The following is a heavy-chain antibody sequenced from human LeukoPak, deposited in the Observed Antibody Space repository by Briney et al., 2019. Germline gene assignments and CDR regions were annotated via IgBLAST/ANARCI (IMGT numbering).Heavy chain of an antibody. CDR3: ARVARTTGNYYYYYMDV. Sequence: ASVKVSCKASGYTFTSYDINWARQATGQGLEWMGWVNPNSGNTGYAQKFQGRVTMTRNTSISTAYMELSSLRSEDTAVYYCARVARTTGNYYYYYMDVWGKGTTVTVSS. D-gene: IGHD1-7*01. J-gene: IGHJ6*03. CDR2: VNPNSGNT. CDR1: GYTFTSYD. V-gene: IGHV1-8*01.